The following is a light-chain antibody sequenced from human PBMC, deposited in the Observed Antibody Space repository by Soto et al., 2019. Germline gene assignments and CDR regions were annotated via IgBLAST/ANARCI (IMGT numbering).Light chain of an antibody. Sequence: DIQMTQSPSSLSASVGDRVTITCRASENIPGYLNWFQQKPGKAPKLLIYAASSWQSGVPSRFSGSGSGTDFTLTISNLQPEDFATYYCQQTYNVPRTFGQGTKVEIK. CDR3: QQTYNVPRT. CDR2: AAS. CDR1: ENIPGY. J-gene: IGKJ1*01. V-gene: IGKV1-39*01.